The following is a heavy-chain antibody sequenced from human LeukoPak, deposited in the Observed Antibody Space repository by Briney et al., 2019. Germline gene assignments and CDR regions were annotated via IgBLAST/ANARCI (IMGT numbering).Heavy chain of an antibody. D-gene: IGHD1-26*01. Sequence: GGSLRLSCAASGFTFSSYGMHWVRQAPGKGLEWVAVISYDGSNKYYADSVKGRFTISSDNSKNTLYLQMNSLRAEDTAVYYCARVGATPPYDYWGQGTLVTVSS. CDR2: ISYDGSNK. J-gene: IGHJ4*02. CDR1: GFTFSSYG. CDR3: ARVGATPPYDY. V-gene: IGHV3-30*03.